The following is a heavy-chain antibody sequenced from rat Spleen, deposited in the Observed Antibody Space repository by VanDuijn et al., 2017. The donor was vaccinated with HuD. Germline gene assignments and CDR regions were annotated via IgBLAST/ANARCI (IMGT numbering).Heavy chain of an antibody. CDR2: IQSGGST. J-gene: IGHJ1*01. V-gene: IGHV2-1*01. Sequence: QVQLKESGPGLVQPSQTLSLTCTVSGFSLTVSSVSWVRQPPGKGLEWMGRIQSGGSTDYNSALKSRLSISRDTSKSQVFLKMNSLQTEDTAIYFCTRPNNPYWYFDFWGPGTMVTVSS. CDR1: GFSLTVSS. D-gene: IGHD1-10*01. CDR3: TRPNNPYWYFDF.